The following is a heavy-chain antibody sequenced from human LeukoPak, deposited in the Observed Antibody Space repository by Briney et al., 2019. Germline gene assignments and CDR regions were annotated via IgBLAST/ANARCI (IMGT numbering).Heavy chain of an antibody. V-gene: IGHV3-11*01. CDR1: GFTFSDYN. CDR3: ATDIRAVGDSRYFDY. CDR2: ISRSGSTK. Sequence: GGSLRLSCAASGFTFSDYNMRWIRQAPGKGLEWVSSISRSGSTKYYADSVKGRFTISRDNAENSLYLQMNSLTIEDTAIYYCATDIRAVGDSRYFDYWGQGALVTVSS. J-gene: IGHJ4*02. D-gene: IGHD1-26*01.